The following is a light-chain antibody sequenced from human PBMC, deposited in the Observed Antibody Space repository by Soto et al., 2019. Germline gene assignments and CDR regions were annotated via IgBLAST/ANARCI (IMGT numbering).Light chain of an antibody. CDR3: QQYNNWPR. J-gene: IGKJ1*01. Sequence: EIVMTRSPATLSVSPGERATLFCTASQSVSSNLAWYQQKPGQPPRLLIYGACTRATSIAARFSGSGSGTEFTLTISSLQSEDFAVHYCQQYNNWPRFGQGTKVEIK. CDR2: GAC. V-gene: IGKV3-15*01. CDR1: QSVSSN.